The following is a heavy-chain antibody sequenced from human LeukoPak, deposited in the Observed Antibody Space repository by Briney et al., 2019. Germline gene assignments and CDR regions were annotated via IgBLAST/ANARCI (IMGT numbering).Heavy chain of an antibody. D-gene: IGHD3-22*01. J-gene: IGHJ4*02. Sequence: GGSLRLSCTASGFTLGDYALSWVRQAPGKGLEWVGFIRSRAYGGTTDYAASVKGRFTISRDDSKRIAYLQMNSLKTGDTAVYYCIRDDHYYDTSGRPNYWGQGTLVTVSS. CDR2: IRSRAYGGTT. CDR3: IRDDHYYDTSGRPNY. V-gene: IGHV3-49*04. CDR1: GFTLGDYA.